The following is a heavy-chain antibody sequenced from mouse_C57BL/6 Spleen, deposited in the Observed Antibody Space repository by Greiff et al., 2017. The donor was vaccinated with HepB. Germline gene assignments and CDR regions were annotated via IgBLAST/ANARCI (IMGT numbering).Heavy chain of an antibody. Sequence: EVQLQQSGAELVRPGASVKLSCTASGFNFKDDYMHWVKQRPEQGLEWIGWIDPENGDTEYASKFQGKATITADTSSNTAYLQLSSLTSEDTAVYYCTTSSRFAYWGQGTLVTVSA. V-gene: IGHV14-4*01. CDR2: IDPENGDT. CDR1: GFNFKDDY. J-gene: IGHJ3*01. CDR3: TTSSRFAY. D-gene: IGHD1-1*01.